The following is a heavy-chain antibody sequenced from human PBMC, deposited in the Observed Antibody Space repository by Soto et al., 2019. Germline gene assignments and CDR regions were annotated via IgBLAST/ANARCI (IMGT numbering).Heavy chain of an antibody. J-gene: IGHJ6*02. CDR2: IDWDDEK. D-gene: IGHD2-2*01. Sequence: SGPTLVNPTQTLTLTCTFSGFSLKTYGMRVSWVRQPPGKALEWLARIDWDDEKFYSTSLKTRLTISKDTSKNQVVLTMTNMDPVDTATYYCERILGYSRVGSSTRTYYYGMDVWGQGTTVTVSS. V-gene: IGHV2-70*04. CDR1: GFSLKTYGMR. CDR3: ERILGYSRVGSSTRTYYYGMDV.